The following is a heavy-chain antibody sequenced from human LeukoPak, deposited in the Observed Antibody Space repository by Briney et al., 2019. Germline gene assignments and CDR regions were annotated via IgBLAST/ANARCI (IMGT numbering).Heavy chain of an antibody. Sequence: PGGSLRLSCAASGFTFSSYSMNWVRQAPGKGLEWVSYISSSSSTIYYADSVKGRFTISRDNAKNSLYLQMNSLRDEDTAVYYCARAKGYSSSWYPYYFDYWGQGTLVTVSS. CDR2: ISSSSSTI. V-gene: IGHV3-48*02. CDR1: GFTFSSYS. CDR3: ARAKGYSSSWYPYYFDY. J-gene: IGHJ4*02. D-gene: IGHD6-13*01.